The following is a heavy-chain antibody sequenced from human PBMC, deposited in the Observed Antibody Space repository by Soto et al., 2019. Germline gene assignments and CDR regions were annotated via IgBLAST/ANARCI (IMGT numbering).Heavy chain of an antibody. CDR2: INSDETIT. Sequence: VQLVASGGGLVQPGGSLRLSCAASGFTFSNYWMHWVRQSPGKGLVWVSRINSDETITSYADSVKGRFTISRDNAKNTLYLQMSSLRAEDTALYYCVCFECGRTAVVTAMEANGYWGQGTLVTVSS. J-gene: IGHJ4*02. V-gene: IGHV3-74*01. D-gene: IGHD2-21*02. CDR1: GFTFSNYW. CDR3: VCFECGRTAVVTAMEANGY.